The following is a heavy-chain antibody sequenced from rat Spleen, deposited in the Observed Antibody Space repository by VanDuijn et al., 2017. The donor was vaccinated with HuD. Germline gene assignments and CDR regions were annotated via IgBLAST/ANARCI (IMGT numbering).Heavy chain of an antibody. Sequence: EVQLVESGGGLVQPGRSLKLSCAASGFTFSNYGMAWVRQAPTKGLEWVATISYDGRTISYRDSVKGRFTISRDYAESTLFLQMDSLRSEDSATYYCTGGGIPWYLDFWGPGTMVTVS. D-gene: IGHD2-2*01. CDR3: TGGGIPWYLDF. J-gene: IGHJ1*01. CDR2: ISYDGRTI. CDR1: GFTFSNYG. V-gene: IGHV5-29*01.